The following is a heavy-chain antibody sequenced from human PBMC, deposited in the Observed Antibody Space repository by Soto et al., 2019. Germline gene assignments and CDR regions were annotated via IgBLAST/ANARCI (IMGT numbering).Heavy chain of an antibody. D-gene: IGHD2-15*01. V-gene: IGHV4-30-4*01. CDR1: GGSISSGDYY. CDR3: AREGYCSGGSCHRSFDP. CDR2: IYYSGST. Sequence: QVQLQESGPGLVKPSQTLSLTCTVSGGSISSGDYYWSWIRQPPGKGLEWIGYIYYSGSTYYNPSLQSRVTISVDTSKNQFSLKLSSVTAADTAVYYCAREGYCSGGSCHRSFDPWGQGTLVTVSS. J-gene: IGHJ5*02.